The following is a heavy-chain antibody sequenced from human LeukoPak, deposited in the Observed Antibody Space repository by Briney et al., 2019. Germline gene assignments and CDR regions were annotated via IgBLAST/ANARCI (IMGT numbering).Heavy chain of an antibody. CDR3: ARDPSGYSSRFDY. J-gene: IGHJ4*02. D-gene: IGHD3-22*01. CDR2: IYYSGNT. Sequence: SETLSLTCTVSDGSISSSSYYWGWIRQPPGRGLEWIGSIYYSGNTYYNPSLKSRVTISLDTSKNQFSLKLRSVTAADTAVYYCARDPSGYSSRFDYWGQGTLVTVSS. CDR1: DGSISSSSYY. V-gene: IGHV4-39*07.